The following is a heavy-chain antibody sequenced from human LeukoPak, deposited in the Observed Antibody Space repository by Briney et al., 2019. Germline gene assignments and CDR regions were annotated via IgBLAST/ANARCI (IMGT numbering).Heavy chain of an antibody. Sequence: PSETLSLTCTVSGGSISSYYWSWIRQPAGKGLEWIGRIYTSGSTNYNPSLKSRVTMSVDTSKNQFSLKLSSVTAADTAVYYCAREGVSSSLFHNWFDPWGQGTLVTVSS. CDR1: GGSISSYY. J-gene: IGHJ5*02. CDR3: AREGVSSSLFHNWFDP. D-gene: IGHD6-13*01. V-gene: IGHV4-4*07. CDR2: IYTSGST.